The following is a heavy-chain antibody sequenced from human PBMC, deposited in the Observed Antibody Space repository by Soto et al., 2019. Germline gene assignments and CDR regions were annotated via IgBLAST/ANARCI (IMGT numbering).Heavy chain of an antibody. J-gene: IGHJ6*02. V-gene: IGHV3-53*04. CDR1: GIPVSSNY. CDR3: ARDGPYYYASRMDV. CDR2: LHSGGDT. Sequence: EVQLVESGGGLVQPGGSLRLSCVASGIPVSSNYMTWVRQAPGKGLEWVSVLHSGGDTYYANSVKGRFTISRHDSTSTLCLQVNSLTAEDTVVYYWARDGPYYYASRMDVWGQGTTVTVSS. D-gene: IGHD3-10*01.